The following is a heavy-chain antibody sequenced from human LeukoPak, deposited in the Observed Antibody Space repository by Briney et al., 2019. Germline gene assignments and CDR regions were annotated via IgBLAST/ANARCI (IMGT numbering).Heavy chain of an antibody. Sequence: HPGGSLRLSCAASGFTFSSYAMSWVRQAPGKGLEWVSAISGSGGSTYYADSVKGRFTISRDNSKNTLYLQMNSLRAEDTAVYYCAKSTNWIVVVPATLGGQGTLVTVSS. J-gene: IGHJ4*02. V-gene: IGHV3-23*01. CDR2: ISGSGGST. D-gene: IGHD2-2*01. CDR3: AKSTNWIVVVPATL. CDR1: GFTFSSYA.